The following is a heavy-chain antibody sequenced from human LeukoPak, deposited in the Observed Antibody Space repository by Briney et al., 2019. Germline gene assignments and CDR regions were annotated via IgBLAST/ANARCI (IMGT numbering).Heavy chain of an antibody. CDR3: ARQTGSGLFILP. CDR2: IYYSGNT. D-gene: IGHD3/OR15-3a*01. Sequence: SETLSLTCTVSGGSISSYYWSWIRQPPGKGLEWIGSIYYSGNTYYNASLKSQVSISIDTSKNQFSLRLTPVTAADTAVYYCARQTGSGLFILPGGQGTLVTVSS. CDR1: GGSISSYY. J-gene: IGHJ4*02. V-gene: IGHV4-39*01.